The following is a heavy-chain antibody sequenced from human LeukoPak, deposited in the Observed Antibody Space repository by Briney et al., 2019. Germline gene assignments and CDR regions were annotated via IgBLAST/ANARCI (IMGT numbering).Heavy chain of an antibody. Sequence: GGSLRLSCAASGFTFSDYYMSWIRQAPGKGLEWVSYISSSGSTIYYADSVKGRFTISRDNAKNSLYLQMNSLGAEDTAVYYCARARGGWQQLERNAFDIWGQGTMVTVSS. CDR1: GFTFSDYY. V-gene: IGHV3-11*01. J-gene: IGHJ3*02. CDR2: ISSSGSTI. CDR3: ARARGGWQQLERNAFDI. D-gene: IGHD6-13*01.